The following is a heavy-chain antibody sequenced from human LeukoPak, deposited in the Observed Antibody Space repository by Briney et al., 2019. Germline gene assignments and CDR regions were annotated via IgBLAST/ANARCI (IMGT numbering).Heavy chain of an antibody. V-gene: IGHV4-59*12. CDR2: IYRSGTT. Sequence: PSETLSLTCTVSGGSISRYYWNWIRQSPGKGLEWIGYIYRSGTTNYNPSLKSRLTISVDTSKNQFSLKLSSVTAADTAVYYCARDRPNYDFWSGYYFDYWGQRTLVTVSS. CDR3: ARDRPNYDFWSGYYFDY. J-gene: IGHJ4*02. CDR1: GGSISRYY. D-gene: IGHD3-3*01.